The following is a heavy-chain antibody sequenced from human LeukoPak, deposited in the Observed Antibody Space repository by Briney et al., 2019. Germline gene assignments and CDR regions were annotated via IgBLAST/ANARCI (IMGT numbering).Heavy chain of an antibody. V-gene: IGHV3-7*01. CDR3: ARALGSSSGAFDI. J-gene: IGHJ3*02. D-gene: IGHD3-10*01. CDR2: IKQDGSEK. CDR1: GFTFSSYW. Sequence: GGSLRLSCAASGFTFSSYWMSWVRRAPGKGLEWVANIKQDGSEKYYVDSVKGRFTISRDNAKNSLYLQMNSLRAEDTAVYYCARALGSSSGAFDIWGQGTMVTVSS.